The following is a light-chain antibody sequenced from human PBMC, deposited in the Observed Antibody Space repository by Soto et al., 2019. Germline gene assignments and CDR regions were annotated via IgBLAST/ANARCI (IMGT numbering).Light chain of an antibody. Sequence: EIVLTQSPATLSLSPGERATLSCSASQSISNDLAWYQQKPGQAPRVLIYDASNRATGVPARFSGSGSGTDFTLTISSPEPEDFAVYYCQQRNSWPLSFGGGTKVEIK. J-gene: IGKJ4*01. V-gene: IGKV3-11*01. CDR1: QSISND. CDR2: DAS. CDR3: QQRNSWPLS.